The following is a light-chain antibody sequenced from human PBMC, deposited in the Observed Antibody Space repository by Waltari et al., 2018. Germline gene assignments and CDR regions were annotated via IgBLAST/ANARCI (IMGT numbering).Light chain of an antibody. CDR1: VLATQN. Sequence: SHELTQPPSVSVSPGQTARITCPGDVLATQNTTWYQQNPGQAPVLVMFKNNERPSGIPERFFGSRSETTVTLMIIGAQEEDEADYYCQSSDITGTYGVFGGGTKLTVL. CDR2: KNN. J-gene: IGLJ3*02. CDR3: QSSDITGTYGV. V-gene: IGLV3-25*03.